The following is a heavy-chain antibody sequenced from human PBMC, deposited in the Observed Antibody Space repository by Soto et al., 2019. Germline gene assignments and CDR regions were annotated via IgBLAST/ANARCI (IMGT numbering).Heavy chain of an antibody. CDR3: ARHARDVTDFWSGYYGGYFDY. Sequence: KNYRQGGGDSFTMYCLGRVNKMPWKGLEWMGIIYPGDSDTRYSPSFQGQVTISADKSISTAYLQWSSLKASDTAMYYCARHARDVTDFWSGYYGGYFDYWGQGTLVTVSS. V-gene: IGHV5-51*07. CDR1: GDSFTMYC. D-gene: IGHD3-3*01. J-gene: IGHJ4*02. CDR2: IYPGDSDT.